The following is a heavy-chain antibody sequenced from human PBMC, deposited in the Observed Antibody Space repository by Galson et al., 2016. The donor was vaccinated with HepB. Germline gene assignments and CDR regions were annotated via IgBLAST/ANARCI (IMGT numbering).Heavy chain of an antibody. CDR2: GSGSGGST. CDR1: RFTFSNYA. V-gene: IGHV3-23*01. J-gene: IGHJ6*03. CDR3: AKGIPAALHSLGYYYYMDV. Sequence: SLRLSCAASRFTFSNYAMTWVRQAPGKGLECVSAGSGSGGSTHYADSGKGRFTSSRDNSKNTLYLQMNSLRAEDTAVYYCAKGIPAALHSLGYYYYMDVWGKGTTVTVSS. D-gene: IGHD2-2*01.